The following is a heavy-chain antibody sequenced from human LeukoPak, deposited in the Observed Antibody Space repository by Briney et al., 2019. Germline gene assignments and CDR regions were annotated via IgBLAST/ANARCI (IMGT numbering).Heavy chain of an antibody. D-gene: IGHD3-10*01. CDR1: GGSISSYY. CDR3: ARLGSYYYGSGSLDY. Sequence: SETLSLTCTASGGSISSYYWSWIRQPPGKGLEWIGYIYTSGSTNYNPSLKSRVTISVDTSKNQFSLKLSSVTAADTAVYYCARLGSYYYGSGSLDYWGQGTLVTVSS. J-gene: IGHJ4*02. CDR2: IYTSGST. V-gene: IGHV4-4*09.